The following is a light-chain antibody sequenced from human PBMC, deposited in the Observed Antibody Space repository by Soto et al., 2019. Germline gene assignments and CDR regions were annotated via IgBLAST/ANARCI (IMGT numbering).Light chain of an antibody. Sequence: QSALTQPASVSGSPGQSITISCSGTSSDVGSYDHVAWYQQFPGKTPKLMIYEVSNRPSGVSSRFSGSKSGNTASLTISGLQAEDEADYYCISYTGSSRSYDCGSGTEVTV. CDR1: SSDVGSYDH. CDR3: ISYTGSSRSYD. J-gene: IGLJ1*01. CDR2: EVS. V-gene: IGLV2-14*01.